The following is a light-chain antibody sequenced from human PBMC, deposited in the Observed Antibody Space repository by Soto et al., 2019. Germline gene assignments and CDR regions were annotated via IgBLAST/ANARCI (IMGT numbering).Light chain of an antibody. J-gene: IGLJ1*01. Sequence: QWALTQSASVAGSPGQSITISCTGSTSDVGAYNYVSWYKHHPGQAPQLMIYEVSNRPSGVSNRFSGSKSGNTASLTISGLQADDEGDYYCSSKTSSSSPFGFGTGTKVTVL. CDR1: TSDVGAYNY. V-gene: IGLV2-14*01. CDR3: SSKTSSSSPFG. CDR2: EVS.